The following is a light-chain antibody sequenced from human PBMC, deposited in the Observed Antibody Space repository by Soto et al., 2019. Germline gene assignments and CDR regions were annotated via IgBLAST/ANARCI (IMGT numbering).Light chain of an antibody. Sequence: ETVLSQSPGTLSLTQGERATLSCRASQSLTGSYLTWYQQKPGQAPRLLIYAASYRATGVSDRFSGSGSGTDFTLTINGVEPEDFAVYYCQHYGNSLPFGGVAMVAI. J-gene: IGKJ4*01. V-gene: IGKV3-20*01. CDR2: AAS. CDR1: QSLTGSY. CDR3: QHYGNSLP.